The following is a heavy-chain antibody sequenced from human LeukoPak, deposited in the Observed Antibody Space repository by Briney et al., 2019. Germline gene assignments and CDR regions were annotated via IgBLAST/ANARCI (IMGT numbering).Heavy chain of an antibody. Sequence: ASVKVSCKASGYTFTGYYMHWVRQAPGQGPEWMGRINPNRGGTNYAQQFQGRVTMTRDTSISTAYMELSRLRSDDTAVYYCATTRRVVVREFDYWGQGTLVTVSS. CDR2: INPNRGGT. J-gene: IGHJ4*02. CDR3: ATTRRVVVREFDY. V-gene: IGHV1-2*06. CDR1: GYTFTGYY. D-gene: IGHD3-22*01.